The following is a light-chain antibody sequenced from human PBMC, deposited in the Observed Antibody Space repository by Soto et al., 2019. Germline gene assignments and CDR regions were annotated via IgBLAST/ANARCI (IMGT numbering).Light chain of an antibody. Sequence: QPVLTQPPSVSGAPGQRVTISCTGSSSNIGAGYDVHWYQQLPGTAPNLLIYGNSKRPSGVPDRFSGSKSGTSASLAITGLQAEDEADYYCQSYDSSLSAYVFGTGTKVTVL. CDR3: QSYDSSLSAYV. J-gene: IGLJ1*01. CDR2: GNS. CDR1: SSNIGAGYD. V-gene: IGLV1-40*01.